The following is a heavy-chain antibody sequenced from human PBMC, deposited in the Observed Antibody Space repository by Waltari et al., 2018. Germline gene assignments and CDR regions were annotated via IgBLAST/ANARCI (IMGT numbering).Heavy chain of an antibody. CDR3: ARELGN. CDR2: IYTSGST. V-gene: IGHV4-61*02. Sequence: QVQLQESGPGLVKPSQTLSLPFAVPGASISSSNYWTWIRQPAGKGLEWIGLIYTSGSTNYNPSLKSRVTISVDASKNQFSLKLSSVTAADTAVYYCARELGNWGQGTLVTVSA. J-gene: IGHJ4*02. CDR1: GASISSSNY.